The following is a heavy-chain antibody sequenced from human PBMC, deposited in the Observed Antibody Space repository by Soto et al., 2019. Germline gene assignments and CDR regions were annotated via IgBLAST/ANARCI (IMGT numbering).Heavy chain of an antibody. V-gene: IGHV4-59*01. CDR2: IYYSGST. D-gene: IGHD1-26*01. CDR3: ARRYGGNFDY. Sequence: QVQLQESGPGLVKPSETLSLTCTVSGGSISSYYWSWIRQPPGKGLEWIGYIYYSGSTNYNPSLKSRVTISVDTSKNQFSLKLTSVTAADTAVYYCARRYGGNFDYGGQGTLVTFSS. J-gene: IGHJ4*02. CDR1: GGSISSYY.